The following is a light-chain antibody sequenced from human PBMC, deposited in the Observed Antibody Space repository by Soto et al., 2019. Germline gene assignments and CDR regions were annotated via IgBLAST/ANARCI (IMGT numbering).Light chain of an antibody. CDR2: GAS. CDR3: LQDYSYPRT. J-gene: IGKJ1*01. CDR1: QDIRTE. V-gene: IGKV1-6*01. Sequence: ATQMTQSPSSLSASVGDRVTITCRASQDIRTELGWYQQKPGKAPKLLIYGASTLQSGVPSRFSGSGSGTDFTLTISSLQPEDFATYYCLQDYSYPRTFGQGTKVEI.